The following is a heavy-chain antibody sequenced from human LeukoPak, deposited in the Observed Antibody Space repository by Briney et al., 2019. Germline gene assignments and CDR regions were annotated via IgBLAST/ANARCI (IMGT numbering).Heavy chain of an antibody. D-gene: IGHD3-16*01. V-gene: IGHV3-23*01. CDR2: FSGGEDSK. J-gene: IGHJ4*02. Sequence: GGSLGLSCVASGFPFSIHGISWVRQAPGKGLEWVSTFSGGEDSKYYTDSVRGRFTISRDNSKNTLYLQMNSLRAEDTALYYCAKVWWGKRTLDYWGQGNQVTVSS. CDR3: AKVWWGKRTLDY. CDR1: GFPFSIHG.